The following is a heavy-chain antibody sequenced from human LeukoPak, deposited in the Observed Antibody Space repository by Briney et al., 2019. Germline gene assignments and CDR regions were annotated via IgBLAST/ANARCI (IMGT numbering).Heavy chain of an antibody. Sequence: ASVKVSCKASGYTFTSYGVHWVRQAPGQRLEWMGWINPGNSHTQYSQMFQGRVTNTRDTSAGTAYMELSSLRSEDTAVYYCACGWSYFDYWGQGTLVTVSS. J-gene: IGHJ4*02. D-gene: IGHD6-19*01. CDR3: ACGWSYFDY. CDR1: GYTFTSYG. V-gene: IGHV1-3*01. CDR2: INPGNSHT.